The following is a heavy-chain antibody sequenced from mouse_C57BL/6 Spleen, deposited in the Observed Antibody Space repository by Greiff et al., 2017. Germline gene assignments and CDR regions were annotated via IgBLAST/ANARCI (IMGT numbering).Heavy chain of an antibody. J-gene: IGHJ4*01. CDR3: AREGMAYAMAY. CDR1: GFTFSSYA. D-gene: IGHD2-3*01. V-gene: IGHV5-4*01. CDR2: ISHGGGYT. Sequence: DVMLLESGGGLVKPGASLKLSCAASGFTFSSYAMSWVRQTPEKRLEWVATISHGGGYTYYHDNVKGRVTMSGDNAKNNLYLQMSSLKSEDTAVYYCAREGMAYAMAYWGQGTLVTVSS.